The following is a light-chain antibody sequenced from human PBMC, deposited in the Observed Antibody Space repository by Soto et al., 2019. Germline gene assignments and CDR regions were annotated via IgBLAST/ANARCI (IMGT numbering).Light chain of an antibody. CDR3: CSYAGSYTHYV. CDR2: GNS. Sequence: QSVLTQPPSVSGAPGQRVTISCTGSSSNIGAGYDVHWYQQLPGTAPKLLIYGNSNRPSGVPDRFSGSKSGTSASLTISGLQAEDEADYYCCSYAGSYTHYVFGTGTKVTVL. V-gene: IGLV1-40*01. CDR1: SSNIGAGYD. J-gene: IGLJ1*01.